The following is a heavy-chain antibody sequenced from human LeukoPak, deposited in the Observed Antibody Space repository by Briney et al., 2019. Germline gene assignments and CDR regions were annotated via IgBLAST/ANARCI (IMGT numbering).Heavy chain of an antibody. CDR2: IYSGGST. CDR1: GFTVSSNY. CDR3: ARAGCSSTSCSFFDY. V-gene: IGHV3-66*02. D-gene: IGHD2-2*01. J-gene: IGHJ4*02. Sequence: GGSLRLSCAASGFTVSSNYMSWVRQAPGKGLEWASVIYSGGSTYYADSVKGRFTISRDNSKNTLYLQMNSLRAEDTAVYYCARAGCSSTSCSFFDYWGQGTLVTVSS.